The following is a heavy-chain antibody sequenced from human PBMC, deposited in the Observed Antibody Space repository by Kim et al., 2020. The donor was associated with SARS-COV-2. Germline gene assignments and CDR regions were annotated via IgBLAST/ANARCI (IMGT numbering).Heavy chain of an antibody. CDR2: INHSGST. J-gene: IGHJ4*02. D-gene: IGHD3-9*01. CDR1: GGSFSGYY. V-gene: IGHV4-34*01. CDR3: ARGRGYYDILTGFYY. Sequence: SETLSLTCAVYGGSFSGYYWSWIRQPPGKGLEWIGEINHSGSTNYNPSLKSRVTISVDTSKNQFSLKLSSVTAADTAVYYCARGRGYYDILTGFYYWGQGTLVTVSS.